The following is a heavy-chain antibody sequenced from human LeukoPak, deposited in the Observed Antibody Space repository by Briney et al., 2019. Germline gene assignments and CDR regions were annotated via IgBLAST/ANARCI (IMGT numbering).Heavy chain of an antibody. Sequence: SVKVSCKASGGTFSIYAISWVREAPGQGLEWMGGIIPIFGTANYAQKFQGRVTITADESTSTAYMELSSLRSEDTAVYYCARRMVATWYYFDYWGQGTLVTVSS. V-gene: IGHV1-69*13. CDR3: ARRMVATWYYFDY. CDR1: GGTFSIYA. J-gene: IGHJ4*02. CDR2: IIPIFGTA. D-gene: IGHD5-12*01.